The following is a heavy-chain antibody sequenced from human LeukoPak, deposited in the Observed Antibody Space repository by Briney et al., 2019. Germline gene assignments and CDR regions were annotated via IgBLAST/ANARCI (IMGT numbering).Heavy chain of an antibody. J-gene: IGHJ6*03. D-gene: IGHD3-10*01. CDR1: GASISSSDRY. Sequence: SETLSLTCTVSGASISSSDRYWGWIRQPPGKGLEWIGSIYYSGITYHNPSLKSRVTISVDTSNNQFSLKMSSVTAADTAVYFCARHQEGMVRGVLYYMNVWGKGTSVIISS. V-gene: IGHV4-39*01. CDR3: ARHQEGMVRGVLYYMNV. CDR2: IYYSGIT.